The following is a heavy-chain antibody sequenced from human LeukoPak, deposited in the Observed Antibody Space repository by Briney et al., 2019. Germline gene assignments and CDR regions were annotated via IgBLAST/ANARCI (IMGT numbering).Heavy chain of an antibody. CDR2: IYTSGST. Sequence: SETLSLTCTVSGGSISSYYWSWIRQPAGKGLERIGRIYTSGSTNYNPSLKSRVTMSVDTSKNQFSLKLSSVTAADTAVYYCARDNRVWFGESQAYYFDYWGQGTLVTVSS. V-gene: IGHV4-4*07. CDR1: GGSISSYY. CDR3: ARDNRVWFGESQAYYFDY. D-gene: IGHD3-10*01. J-gene: IGHJ4*02.